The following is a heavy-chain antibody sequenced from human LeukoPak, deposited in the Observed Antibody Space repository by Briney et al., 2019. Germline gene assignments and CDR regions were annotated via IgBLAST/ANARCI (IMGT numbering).Heavy chain of an antibody. CDR1: GGSISSYY. D-gene: IGHD3-10*01. Sequence: PSETLSLTCTVSGGSISSYYWSWIRQPPGKGLEWIGYISYNGSTNYPSLKSRVTTSLDISKNQFSLRLTSVTAADTAVYYCARGTPHYYGSGSYYIRRFDPWGQGTLVTVSS. V-gene: IGHV4-59*12. CDR3: ARGTPHYYGSGSYYIRRFDP. CDR2: ISYNGST. J-gene: IGHJ5*02.